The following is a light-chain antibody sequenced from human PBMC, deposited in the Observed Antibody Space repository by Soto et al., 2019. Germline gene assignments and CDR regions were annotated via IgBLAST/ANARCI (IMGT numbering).Light chain of an antibody. J-gene: IGKJ5*01. CDR1: QSVSSSY. Sequence: EIVLTQSPGTLSLSPGERATLSCRASQSVSSSYLAWYQQKPGQAPRLLIYGASSRATGIPVRFSGSGSGTEFTLTISSLQSEDFAVYYCQQYNNWPLTFGQRRRLEVK. V-gene: IGKV3-15*01. CDR2: GAS. CDR3: QQYNNWPLT.